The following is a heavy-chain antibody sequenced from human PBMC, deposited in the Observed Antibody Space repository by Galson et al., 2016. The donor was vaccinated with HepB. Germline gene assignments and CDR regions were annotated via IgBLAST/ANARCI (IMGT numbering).Heavy chain of an antibody. CDR3: QKSGYCGITDCFHAFDI. D-gene: IGHD2-2*01. CDR2: ISNDGRSR. Sequence: SLRLSCAASGFTFSSYSMHWVRQAPGKGLEYISTISNDGRSRYFVDSVRGRFTISRDNSKNTVYLQMSSLRPEDSATYYCQKSGYCGITDCFHAFDIWGQGTMVTVSS. V-gene: IGHV3-64D*08. CDR1: GFTFSSYS. J-gene: IGHJ3*02.